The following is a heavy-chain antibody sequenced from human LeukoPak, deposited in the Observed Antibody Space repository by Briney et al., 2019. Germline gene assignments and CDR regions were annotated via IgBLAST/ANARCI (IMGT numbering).Heavy chain of an antibody. Sequence: VASVKVSCKASGYTFTAYYLHWVRQAPGQGLEWMGWINPNSGGASFAQKFQGRVTMTRDTSITTAYMELSSLRSDDTAMYYCAXXGIYSATFDAFDIWGQGTMVTVSS. J-gene: IGHJ3*02. V-gene: IGHV1-2*02. CDR2: INPNSGGA. D-gene: IGHD3-3*02. CDR3: AXXGIYSATFDAFDI. CDR1: GYTFTAYY.